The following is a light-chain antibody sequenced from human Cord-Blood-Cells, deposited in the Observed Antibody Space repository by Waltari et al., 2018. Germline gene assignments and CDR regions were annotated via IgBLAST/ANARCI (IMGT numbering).Light chain of an antibody. V-gene: IGLV2-14*01. Sequence: QSAPTQPASVSGSPGQSITISCAGTSSDVGGYNYVSWYPQHPGKAPNLMIYDVSNRPSGVSNRFSGSKSGNTASLTISGLQAEDEADYYCSSYTSSSTLVVFGGGTKLTVL. CDR3: SSYTSSSTLVV. CDR1: SSDVGGYNY. J-gene: IGLJ2*01. CDR2: DVS.